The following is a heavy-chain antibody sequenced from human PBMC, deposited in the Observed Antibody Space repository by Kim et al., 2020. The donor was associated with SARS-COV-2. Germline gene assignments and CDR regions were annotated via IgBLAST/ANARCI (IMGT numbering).Heavy chain of an antibody. J-gene: IGHJ4*02. CDR3: ARDFALIVVVPAGLPS. D-gene: IGHD2-2*01. V-gene: IGHV3-30*01. Sequence: SVKGRFTISRDNSKNTLYLQMNSLRAEDTAVYYCARDFALIVVVPAGLPSWGQGTLVTVSS.